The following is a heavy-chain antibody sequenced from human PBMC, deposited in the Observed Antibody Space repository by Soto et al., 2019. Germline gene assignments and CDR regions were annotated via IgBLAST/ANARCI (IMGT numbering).Heavy chain of an antibody. D-gene: IGHD3-9*01. CDR1: GGSVSSSSYY. Sequence: QLQLQESGPGLVKPSETLSLTCTVSGGSVSSSSYYWGWVRQPPGKGLEWSGRVYYSGSTYYNPSLESRVTISVDKSKIQFSLKLMSLSAADTAVYYCGRLEGLATISYYFDYWGQGALVTVSS. V-gene: IGHV4-39*01. J-gene: IGHJ4*02. CDR3: GRLEGLATISYYFDY. CDR2: VYYSGST.